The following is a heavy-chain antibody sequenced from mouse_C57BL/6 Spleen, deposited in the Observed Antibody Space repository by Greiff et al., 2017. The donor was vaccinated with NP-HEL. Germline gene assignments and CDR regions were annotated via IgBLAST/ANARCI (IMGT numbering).Heavy chain of an antibody. D-gene: IGHD1-1*01. CDR1: GFTFSSYA. CDR2: ISSGGDYI. Sequence: EVKLMESGEGLVKPGGSLKLSCAASGFTFSSYAMSWVRQTPEKRLEWVAYISSGGDYIYYADTVKGRFTISRDNARNTLYLQMSSLKSEDTAMYYCTRESGSSSWFAYWGQGTLVTVSA. CDR3: TRESGSSSWFAY. J-gene: IGHJ3*01. V-gene: IGHV5-9-1*02.